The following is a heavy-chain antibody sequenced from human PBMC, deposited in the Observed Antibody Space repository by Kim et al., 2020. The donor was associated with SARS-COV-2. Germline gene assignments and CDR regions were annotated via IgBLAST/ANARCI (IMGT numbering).Heavy chain of an antibody. CDR2: ISYDGSNK. D-gene: IGHD3-22*01. Sequence: GGSLRLSCAASGFTFSSYGMHWVRQAPGKGLEWVAVISYDGSNKYYADSVKGRFTISRDNSKNTLYLQMNSLRAEDTAVYYCAKSITMIVVVDAFDYWGQGTLVTVSS. J-gene: IGHJ4*02. CDR1: GFTFSSYG. CDR3: AKSITMIVVVDAFDY. V-gene: IGHV3-30*18.